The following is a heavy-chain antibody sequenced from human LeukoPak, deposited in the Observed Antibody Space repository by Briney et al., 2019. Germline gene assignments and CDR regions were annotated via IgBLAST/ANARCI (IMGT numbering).Heavy chain of an antibody. Sequence: GGSLRLSCAASGFDFNSYARHWVRQAPGKGLESVAVISVNGRDKYYANSVKGRFSISRDNSKNTFSLQMNSLRVEDSASYYCATLDWCHKYLVACGSSEYWGQGTLVTVSS. D-gene: IGHD2-21*01. CDR3: ATLDWCHKYLVACGSSEY. CDR1: GFDFNSYA. V-gene: IGHV3-30*01. CDR2: ISVNGRDK. J-gene: IGHJ4*02.